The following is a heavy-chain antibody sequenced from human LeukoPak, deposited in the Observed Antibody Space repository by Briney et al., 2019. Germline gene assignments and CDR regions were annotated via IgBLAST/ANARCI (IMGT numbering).Heavy chain of an antibody. CDR1: GYTFTSYG. Sequence: GASVKVSCKASGYTFTSYGISWVRQAPGQGLEWMGWISAYNGNTNYAQKLQGRVTMTTDTSTSTAYMELRSLRSDDTAVYYCARAFPRYCSSTSCYAHYYGMDVWGKGTTVTVSS. J-gene: IGHJ6*04. CDR3: ARAFPRYCSSTSCYAHYYGMDV. D-gene: IGHD2-2*01. CDR2: ISAYNGNT. V-gene: IGHV1-18*04.